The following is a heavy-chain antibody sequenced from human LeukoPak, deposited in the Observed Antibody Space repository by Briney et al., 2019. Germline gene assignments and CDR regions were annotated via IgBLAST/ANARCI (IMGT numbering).Heavy chain of an antibody. CDR1: GFTFSSYE. CDR2: ISSSGSTI. J-gene: IGHJ5*02. CDR3: ARQYSVIAVAVQP. Sequence: SGRSLRLSCAASGFTFSSYEMNWVRQAPGKGLEWVSYISSSGSTIYYADSVKGRFTISRDNAKNSLYLQMNSLRAEDTAVYYCARQYSVIAVAVQPWGQGTLVTVSS. V-gene: IGHV3-48*03. D-gene: IGHD6-19*01.